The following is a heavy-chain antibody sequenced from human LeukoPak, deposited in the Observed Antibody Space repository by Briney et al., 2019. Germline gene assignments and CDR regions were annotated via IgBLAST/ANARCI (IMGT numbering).Heavy chain of an antibody. D-gene: IGHD2-2*01. Sequence: PSETLSLTCTVSGGSISSYYWSWIRQPPGKGLEWIGYIYYSGSTNYNPSLKSRVTISVDTSKNQFSLKLSSVTAADTAVYYCAREIQGRSSTSCPSNWFDPWGQGTLVTVSS. J-gene: IGHJ5*02. CDR2: IYYSGST. CDR3: AREIQGRSSTSCPSNWFDP. V-gene: IGHV4-59*01. CDR1: GGSISSYY.